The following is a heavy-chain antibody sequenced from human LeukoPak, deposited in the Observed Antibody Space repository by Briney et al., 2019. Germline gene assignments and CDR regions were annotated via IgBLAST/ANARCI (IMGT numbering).Heavy chain of an antibody. CDR1: GGSISSGGYY. V-gene: IGHV4-31*03. CDR2: IYYSGST. Sequence: SETLSLTCTVSGGSISSGGYYWSWIRQHPGKGLEWIGYIYYSGSTCYNPSLKSRVTISVDTSKNQFSLKLSSVTAADTAVYYCARNGYSGYVDYWGQGTLVTVSS. J-gene: IGHJ4*02. D-gene: IGHD1-26*01. CDR3: ARNGYSGYVDY.